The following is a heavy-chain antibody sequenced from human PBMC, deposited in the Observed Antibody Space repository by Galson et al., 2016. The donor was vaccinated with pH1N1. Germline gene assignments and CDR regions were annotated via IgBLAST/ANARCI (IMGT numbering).Heavy chain of an antibody. Sequence: ETLSLTCTVSGGSISGYYWRWIRQHPGKGLEGIGYIYYSGSPNYNPSLQSRVTISVDTSMNQFSLKLSSVTAADTAVYYCARVPRGEQLYFFDYWGQGTLVTVSS. D-gene: IGHD3-16*01. V-gene: IGHV4-59*12. CDR3: ARVPRGEQLYFFDY. CDR1: GGSISGYY. J-gene: IGHJ4*02. CDR2: IYYSGSP.